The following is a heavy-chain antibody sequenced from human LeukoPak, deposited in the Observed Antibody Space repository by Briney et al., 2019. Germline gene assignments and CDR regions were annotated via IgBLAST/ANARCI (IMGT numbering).Heavy chain of an antibody. V-gene: IGHV3-23*01. CDR3: AKAGWFEGDLLGWYFDV. CDR2: FGGSGAGT. J-gene: IGHJ2*01. Sequence: GGALKLFRSTPWITFYYHSQRRGRPAPGEGAEVGSTFGGSGAGTYYADSVKGRFTISRDNSKNTLYLQMNSLRAEDTAVYYCAKAGWFEGDLLGWYFDVWGRGTLVTVSS. D-gene: IGHD2-21*02. CDR1: WITFYYHS.